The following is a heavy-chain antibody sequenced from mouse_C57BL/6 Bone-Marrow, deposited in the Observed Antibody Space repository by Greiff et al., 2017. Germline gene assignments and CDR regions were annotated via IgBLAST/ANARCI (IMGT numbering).Heavy chain of an antibody. CDR2: IDPSDSYT. Sequence: QVQLQQPGAELVRPGTSVKLSCKASGYTFTSYWMHWVKQRPGQGLEWIGVIDPSDSYTNYNQKFKGQATLTVDTAASTAYMQLSSLTSEDSAVYYCARGDYDAEFAYWGQGTLVTVSA. CDR1: GYTFTSYW. D-gene: IGHD2-4*01. V-gene: IGHV1-59*01. J-gene: IGHJ3*01. CDR3: ARGDYDAEFAY.